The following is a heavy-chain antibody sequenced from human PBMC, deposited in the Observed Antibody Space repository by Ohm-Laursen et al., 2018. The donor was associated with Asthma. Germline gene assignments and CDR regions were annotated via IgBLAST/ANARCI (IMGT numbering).Heavy chain of an antibody. D-gene: IGHD4/OR15-4a*01. V-gene: IGHV3-30*18. CDR3: AKVKDYGDYWHFDL. CDR2: ISYDGSNK. Sequence: SLRLSCAASGFTFSNYGMHWVRQAPGKGLEWVAVISYDGSNKYYADSVKGRFTISRDNSKNTLYLQMNSLTAEDTAVYYCAKVKDYGDYWHFDLWGRGTLVTVSS. CDR1: GFTFSNYG. J-gene: IGHJ2*01.